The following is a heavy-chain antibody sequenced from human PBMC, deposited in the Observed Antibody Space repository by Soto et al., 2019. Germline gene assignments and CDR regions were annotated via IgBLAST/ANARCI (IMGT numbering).Heavy chain of an antibody. CDR2: ISAYNGNT. D-gene: IGHD1-26*01. J-gene: IGHJ3*02. Sequence: GSVKVSCKASGYTFTSYGISWVRQAPGQGLEWMGWISAYNGNTNYAQKLQGRVTMTTDTSTSTAYMELRSLRSDDTAVYYCASPRYPELGANDAFDIWGQGTMVTVSS. CDR3: ASPRYPELGANDAFDI. V-gene: IGHV1-18*01. CDR1: GYTFTSYG.